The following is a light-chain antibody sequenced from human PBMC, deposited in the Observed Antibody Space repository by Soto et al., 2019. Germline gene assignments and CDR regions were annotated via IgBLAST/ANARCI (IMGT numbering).Light chain of an antibody. CDR1: QSISSW. J-gene: IGKJ1*01. V-gene: IGKV1-5*01. Sequence: DIQMTQSPSTLSASVGARVTITCRASQSISSWLAGYQQKPGKAPKLLIYDASSLESGVPSRFSGSGSGTAFNLPISSLQPDDFATYYCQQYNSYSWTFGQGPKVEI. CDR2: DAS. CDR3: QQYNSYSWT.